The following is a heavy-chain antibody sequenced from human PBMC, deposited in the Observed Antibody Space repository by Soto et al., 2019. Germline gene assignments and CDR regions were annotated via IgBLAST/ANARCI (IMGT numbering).Heavy chain of an antibody. J-gene: IGHJ6*02. CDR1: GGSISSYY. V-gene: IGHV4-59*01. CDR3: ARIGKGFMDV. Sequence: SETLSLTCTVSGGSISSYYWSWIRQPPGKGLEWIGYIYYSGSTNYNPSLKSRVIISVDTSKNQFSLKLSSVTAADTAVYYCARIGKGFMDVWGQGTTVTVSS. CDR2: IYYSGST.